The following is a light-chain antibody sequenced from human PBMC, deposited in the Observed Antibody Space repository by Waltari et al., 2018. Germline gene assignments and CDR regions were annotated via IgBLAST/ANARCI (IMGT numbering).Light chain of an antibody. V-gene: IGLV1-47*01. CDR1: TSNIGSNY. CDR2: RTN. J-gene: IGLJ3*02. Sequence: QSVLTQPPSASGTPGQTVTISCSGGTSNIGSNYVNWYQQFPGAAHKLLFYRTNRRHSGVPVRCSVSKSGTSGFLTISGLRSEDEANYYCASWDFSLKVWVFGGGTRLTVL. CDR3: ASWDFSLKVWV.